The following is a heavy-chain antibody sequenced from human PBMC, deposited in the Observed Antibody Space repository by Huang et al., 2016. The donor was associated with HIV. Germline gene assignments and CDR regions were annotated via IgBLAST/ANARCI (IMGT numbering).Heavy chain of an antibody. D-gene: IGHD3-10*01. CDR3: ARGFNYYASDNLGVYYFDS. CDR1: GGAFRGSS. Sequence: QVQLKQWGAGLLKPSETLSLTCAVYGGAFRGSSWTWIRQFPEKGLAWIGDINHNGKIIYNPALSARVTISTDTSKNHFSRHLTSVTAAATALYYCARGFNYYASDNLGVYYFDSWGLGTLVTVSP. V-gene: IGHV4-34*02. J-gene: IGHJ4*02. CDR2: INHNGKI.